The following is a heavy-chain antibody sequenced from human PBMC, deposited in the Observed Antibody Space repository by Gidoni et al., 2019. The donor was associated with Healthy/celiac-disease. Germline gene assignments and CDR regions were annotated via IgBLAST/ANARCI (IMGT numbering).Heavy chain of an antibody. D-gene: IGHD6-6*01. CDR2: IDRGGST. J-gene: IGHJ4*02. CDR3: ASLRGSVGSSFDY. CDR1: GFTVGSND. V-gene: IGHV3-53*01. Sequence: EVQLVESGVGLLQPGGSLIVSCAASGFTVGSNDMSWVRQVPGKGLDWVSVIDRGGSTYYADSVKGRFTISRDNAKNTLDLQMNSLRAEDTAVYYCASLRGSVGSSFDYWGQGTLVTVSS.